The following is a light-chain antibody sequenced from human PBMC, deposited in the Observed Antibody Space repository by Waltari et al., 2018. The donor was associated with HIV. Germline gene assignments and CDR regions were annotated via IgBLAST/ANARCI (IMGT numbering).Light chain of an antibody. Sequence: VMTQSPATLSVSPGERVTLSCRASQNIRTTLAWYQQKPGQSPRLLIYDASTRATCIPDRFSGSGSGTDFALTISSAQSEDFAVYFCQQYNNWLFTFGPGTKVDIK. J-gene: IGKJ3*01. CDR2: DAS. V-gene: IGKV3-15*01. CDR1: QNIRTT. CDR3: QQYNNWLFT.